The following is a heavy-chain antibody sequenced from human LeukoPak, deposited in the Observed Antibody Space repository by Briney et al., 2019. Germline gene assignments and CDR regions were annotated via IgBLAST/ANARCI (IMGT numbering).Heavy chain of an antibody. Sequence: GGSLRRSCSGSAFTLGDSGMGWDRQAPGKGRGWVGFIRVKAYGGTTEYAASVKGRFTISRDDSKSIAYLQMNSLKTEDTAVYYCSNSYCGGDCYSGGYFDYWGQGTLVTVSS. J-gene: IGHJ4*02. CDR3: SNSYCGGDCYSGGYFDY. CDR1: AFTLGDSG. CDR2: IRVKAYGGTT. D-gene: IGHD2-21*02. V-gene: IGHV3-49*04.